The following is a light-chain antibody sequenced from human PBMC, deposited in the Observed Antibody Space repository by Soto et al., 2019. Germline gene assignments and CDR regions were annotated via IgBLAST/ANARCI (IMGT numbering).Light chain of an antibody. CDR3: QQRSNWPIT. Sequence: EIVLTQSPATLSLSPGEGATLSCRASQSVGSLLAWYQQKPGQAPRLVIYDASNRATGIPARFSGSGSGTDFTPTISSLEPEDFAVYYCQQRSNWPITFGQGTRLEMK. J-gene: IGKJ5*01. CDR2: DAS. CDR1: QSVGSL. V-gene: IGKV3-11*01.